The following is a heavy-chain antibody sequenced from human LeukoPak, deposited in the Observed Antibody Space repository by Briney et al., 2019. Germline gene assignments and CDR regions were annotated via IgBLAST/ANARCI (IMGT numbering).Heavy chain of an antibody. CDR1: RFTFSDYS. J-gene: IGHJ4*02. Sequence: GGSLRLSCAASRFTFSDYSMNWVRQAPGKGLEWVASISSSSPYIYYTDSVKGRLTISRDNAKNSLYLKMNSLRADDTAVYYCARLYSRVGPFDYWGQGTLVTVSS. CDR3: ARLYSRVGPFDY. V-gene: IGHV3-21*01. CDR2: ISSSSPYI. D-gene: IGHD5-18*01.